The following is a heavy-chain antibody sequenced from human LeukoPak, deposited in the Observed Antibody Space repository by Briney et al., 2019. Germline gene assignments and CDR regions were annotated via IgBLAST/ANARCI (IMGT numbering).Heavy chain of an antibody. V-gene: IGHV3-30*18. CDR1: GFTFSNYG. CDR2: ISYDGSNK. J-gene: IGHJ3*02. CDR3: ANGYYYGSGSYYKEAFDI. D-gene: IGHD3-10*01. Sequence: LTGGSLRLSCAASGFTFSNYGMHWVRQAPGKGLEWVAVISYDGSNKYYADSVKGRFTISRDNSKNTLYLQMNSLRAEDTAVYYCANGYYYGSGSYYKEAFDIWGQGTMVTVSS.